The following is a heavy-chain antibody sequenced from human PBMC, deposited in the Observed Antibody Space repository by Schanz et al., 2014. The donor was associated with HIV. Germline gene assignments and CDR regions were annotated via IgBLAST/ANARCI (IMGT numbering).Heavy chain of an antibody. J-gene: IGHJ4*02. V-gene: IGHV1-69*01. Sequence: QVQVVQSGAEVKKPGSSVKVSCKASGGTFSSYAISWVRQAPGQGLEWMGGFIPIFGTTNYAQKFQGRVTITADATTAYMDLSSLKFEDTAVYYCVRVANYDGDDYYQRSHFDLWGQGTLVTVSS. D-gene: IGHD3-22*01. CDR2: FIPIFGTT. CDR3: VRVANYDGDDYYQRSHFDL. CDR1: GGTFSSYA.